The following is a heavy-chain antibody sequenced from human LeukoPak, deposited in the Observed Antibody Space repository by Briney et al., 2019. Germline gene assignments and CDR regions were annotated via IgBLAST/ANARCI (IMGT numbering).Heavy chain of an antibody. CDR2: ISYDGSNK. CDR1: GFTFSSYA. J-gene: IGHJ4*02. Sequence: GGSLRLSCAASGFTFSSYAMHWVRQAPGKGLEWVAVISYDGSNKYYADSVKGRFTISRDNSKNTLYLQMNSLRAEDTAVYYCARESMATTYFDYWGQGTLVTVSS. D-gene: IGHD5-24*01. V-gene: IGHV3-30*01. CDR3: ARESMATTYFDY.